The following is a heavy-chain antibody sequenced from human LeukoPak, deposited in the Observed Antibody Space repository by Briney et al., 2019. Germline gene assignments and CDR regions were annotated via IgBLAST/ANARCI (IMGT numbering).Heavy chain of an antibody. Sequence: ASVKVSCKAFGYTFTSYGISWVRQAPGQGLEWMGWISAYNGNTNYAQKLQGRVTMTTDTSTSTAYMELRSLRSDDTAVYYCARSEVVPAAISYFDYWGQGTLVTVSS. V-gene: IGHV1-18*01. CDR1: GYTFTSYG. D-gene: IGHD2-2*02. J-gene: IGHJ4*02. CDR2: ISAYNGNT. CDR3: ARSEVVPAAISYFDY.